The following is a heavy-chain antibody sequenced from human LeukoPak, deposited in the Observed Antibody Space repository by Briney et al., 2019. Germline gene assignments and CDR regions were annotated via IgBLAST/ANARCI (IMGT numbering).Heavy chain of an antibody. Sequence: PSETLSLTCAVYGGSFSGYYWSWIRQPPGKGLEWIGEINHSGSTNYNPSLKSRVTISVDTSKNQFSLELNSVTAADTAVYYCARGREAFDIWGQGTMVTVSS. V-gene: IGHV4-34*01. J-gene: IGHJ3*02. CDR2: INHSGST. CDR1: GGSFSGYY. CDR3: ARGREAFDI.